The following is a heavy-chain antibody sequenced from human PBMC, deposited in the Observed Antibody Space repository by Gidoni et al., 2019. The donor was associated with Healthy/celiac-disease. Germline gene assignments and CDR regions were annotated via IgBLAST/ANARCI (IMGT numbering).Heavy chain of an antibody. Sequence: QVQLVESGGGVVQPGWSLRLSCAASGFTFSSYGMHWVRQAPGKGLEWVAVIWYDGSNKYYADSVKGRFTISRDNSKNTLYLQMNSLRAEDTAVYYCARGEDIVVVVAAPDAFDIWGQGTMVTVSS. CDR1: GFTFSSYG. D-gene: IGHD2-15*01. J-gene: IGHJ3*02. CDR3: ARGEDIVVVVAAPDAFDI. V-gene: IGHV3-33*01. CDR2: IWYDGSNK.